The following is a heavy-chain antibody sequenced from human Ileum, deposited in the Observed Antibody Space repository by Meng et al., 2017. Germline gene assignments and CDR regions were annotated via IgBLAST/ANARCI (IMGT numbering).Heavy chain of an antibody. CDR2: ICYSGNT. J-gene: IGHJ4*02. CDR1: GGTISCSSHC. Sequence: QLQLQESGPGLVKPSETLSLMCTVSGGTISCSSHCCDWIRQPPGKGLECIGSICYSGNTYYNPSLKSRVTISVDTSTNQFSLKLISVTAADTAVYYCARRTGEVDLLDYWGQGTLVTVSS. D-gene: IGHD7-27*01. V-gene: IGHV4-39*01. CDR3: ARRTGEVDLLDY.